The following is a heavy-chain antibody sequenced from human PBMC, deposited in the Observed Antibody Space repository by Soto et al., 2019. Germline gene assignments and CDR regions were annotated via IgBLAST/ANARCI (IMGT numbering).Heavy chain of an antibody. D-gene: IGHD2-8*01. Sequence: SETLSLTCAVYGGSFSGYYWSWIRQPPGKGLEWIGYIYYSGSTNYNPSLKSRVTISVDTSKNQFSLKLSSVTAADTAVYYCARELRMVFDCWGQGTLVTVSS. CDR2: IYYSGST. CDR3: ARELRMVFDC. CDR1: GGSFSGYY. V-gene: IGHV4-59*01. J-gene: IGHJ4*02.